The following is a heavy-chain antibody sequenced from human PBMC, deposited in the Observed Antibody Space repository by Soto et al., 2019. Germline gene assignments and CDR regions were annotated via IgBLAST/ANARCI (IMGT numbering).Heavy chain of an antibody. CDR2: ITSSATTI. V-gene: IGHV3-11*01. J-gene: IGHJ6*02. CDR1: GFALSDYY. CDR3: AKDSGAERVLTGYYHYYYGMDV. Sequence: PGGSLRLSCAGSGFALSDYYMNWIRQAPGKGLEWVAYITSSATTIFYADSVKGRFTISRDNSKNTLYLQMNSLRAEDTAVYYCAKDSGAERVLTGYYHYYYGMDVWGQGTTVTVSS. D-gene: IGHD3-9*01.